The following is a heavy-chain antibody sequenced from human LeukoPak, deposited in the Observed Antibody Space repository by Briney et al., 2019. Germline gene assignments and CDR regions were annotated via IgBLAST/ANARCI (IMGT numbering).Heavy chain of an antibody. V-gene: IGHV4-39*01. CDR1: GGSIISVSYF. Sequence: SETLSLTCTVSGGSIISVSYFWGWIRQPPGKGLEWIGSIYYSGSTYYNPSLKSRVTISVDTSKSQFSLKLSSVTAADAAVYYCVHGSGSFRYYLDYWGQGTLVTVSS. D-gene: IGHD3-10*01. J-gene: IGHJ4*02. CDR2: IYYSGST. CDR3: VHGSGSFRYYLDY.